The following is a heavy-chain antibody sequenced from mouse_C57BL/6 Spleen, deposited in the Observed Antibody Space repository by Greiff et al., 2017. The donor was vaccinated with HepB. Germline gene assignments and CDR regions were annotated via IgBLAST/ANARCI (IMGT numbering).Heavy chain of an antibody. CDR1: GYTFTDYY. CDR2: INPNNGGT. V-gene: IGHV1-26*01. Sequence: EVQLQQSGPELVKPGASVKISCKASGYTFTDYYMNWVKQSHGKSLEWIGDINPNNGGTSYNQKFKGKATLTVDKSSSTAYMELRSLTSEDSAVYYCARPNYDYDVFDYWGQGTTLTVSS. J-gene: IGHJ2*01. CDR3: ARPNYDYDVFDY. D-gene: IGHD2-4*01.